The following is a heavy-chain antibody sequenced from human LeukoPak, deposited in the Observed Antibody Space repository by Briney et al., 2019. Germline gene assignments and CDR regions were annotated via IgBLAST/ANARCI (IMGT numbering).Heavy chain of an antibody. CDR3: ARERIAVAGTTYYYYYGMDV. CDR1: GYTFTGYY. J-gene: IGHJ6*02. Sequence: ASVKVSCKASGYTFTGYYMHWVRQAPGQGLEWMGWINPNSGGTNYAQKFQGWVTMTRDTSISTAYMELSRLRSDDTAVYYCARERIAVAGTTYYYYYGMDVWGQGTTVTVSS. CDR2: INPNSGGT. D-gene: IGHD6-19*01. V-gene: IGHV1-2*04.